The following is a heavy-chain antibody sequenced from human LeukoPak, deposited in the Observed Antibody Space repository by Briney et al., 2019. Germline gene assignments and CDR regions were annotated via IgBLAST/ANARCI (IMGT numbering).Heavy chain of an antibody. J-gene: IGHJ4*02. V-gene: IGHV3-33*01. CDR1: GFTFSSYG. CDR3: ARGYSSSCYGAYYFDY. Sequence: GRSLRLSCAASGFTFSSYGMHWVRQAPGKGLEWVAVIWYDGSNKYYADSVKGRFTISRDNSKNTLYLQMNSLRAEDTAVYYCARGYSSSCYGAYYFDYWGQGTLVTVSS. CDR2: IWYDGSNK. D-gene: IGHD6-13*01.